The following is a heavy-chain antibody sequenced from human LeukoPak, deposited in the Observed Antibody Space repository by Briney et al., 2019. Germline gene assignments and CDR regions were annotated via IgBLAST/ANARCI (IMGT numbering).Heavy chain of an antibody. Sequence: ASVKVSCKASGYTFTGYDINWVRQATGQGLEWMGWMNPNSGNTGYAQKFQGRVTMTRNTSISTAYMELSSLRSEDTAVYYCARDFPRSTSCLGYWGQGTLVTVSS. CDR1: GYTFTGYD. J-gene: IGHJ4*02. V-gene: IGHV1-8*01. CDR2: MNPNSGNT. D-gene: IGHD2-2*01. CDR3: ARDFPRSTSCLGY.